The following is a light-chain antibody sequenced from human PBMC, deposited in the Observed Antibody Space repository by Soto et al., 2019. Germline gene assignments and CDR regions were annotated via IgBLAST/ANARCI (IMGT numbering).Light chain of an antibody. CDR2: DAS. CDR3: QHVFGT. J-gene: IGKJ1*01. Sequence: DIQMTQSPSTLSASVGDRLTITCLASQSIDRWLAWYQQKAGKAPELLIYDASSLESGVPTRFSGSGSGTEFTLTISSLQPDDFATYYCQHVFGTFGQGTKVDIK. CDR1: QSIDRW. V-gene: IGKV1-5*01.